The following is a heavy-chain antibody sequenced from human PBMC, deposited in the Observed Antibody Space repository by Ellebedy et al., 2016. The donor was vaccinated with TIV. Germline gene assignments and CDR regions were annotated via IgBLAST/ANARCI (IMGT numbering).Heavy chain of an antibody. CDR2: ISSDGDTI. D-gene: IGHD3-22*01. CDR1: GFTFSDYY. CDR3: ARMYFYDTSGDIGY. Sequence: GESLKISCAASGFTFSDYYMSWLRQAPGKGLEWISYISSDGDTIYYTDSVKGRFSLSRDNAKNSLYLQMDSLRAEDTAVYYCARMYFYDTSGDIGYWGQGTLVTVSS. V-gene: IGHV3-11*01. J-gene: IGHJ4*02.